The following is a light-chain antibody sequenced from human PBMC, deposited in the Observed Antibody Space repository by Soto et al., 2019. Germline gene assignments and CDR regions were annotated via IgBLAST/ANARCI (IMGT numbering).Light chain of an antibody. CDR3: QQYGSSPNSGTPKYT. Sequence: EIVLTQSPGTLSLSPGERATLSCRASQSVSSSYLAWYQQKPGQAPRLLIYGASSRATGIPDRFSGSGSGTDFTLTISRLEPEDFAVYYCQQYGSSPNSGTPKYTFGQGTKLEIK. CDR2: GAS. CDR1: QSVSSSY. V-gene: IGKV3-20*01. J-gene: IGKJ2*01.